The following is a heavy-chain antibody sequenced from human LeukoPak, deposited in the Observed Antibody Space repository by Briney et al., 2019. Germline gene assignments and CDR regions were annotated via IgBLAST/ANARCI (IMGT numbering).Heavy chain of an antibody. J-gene: IGHJ4*02. V-gene: IGHV3-23*01. CDR1: GFTFSSYA. D-gene: IGHD7-27*01. Sequence: GGSLRLSCAASGFTFSSYAMSWVRQAPGKGLEWVSAISGSGGSTYYADSVKGRFTISRDNSKNTLYLQMNSLRAEDTAVYYCARDGELGKTFKKIDYWGQGTLVTVSS. CDR2: ISGSGGST. CDR3: ARDGELGKTFKKIDY.